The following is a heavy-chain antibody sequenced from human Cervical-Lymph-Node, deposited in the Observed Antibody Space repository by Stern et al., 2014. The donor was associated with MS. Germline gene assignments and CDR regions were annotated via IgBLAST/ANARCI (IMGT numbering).Heavy chain of an antibody. J-gene: IGHJ4*02. CDR1: GFSLSTSGLG. CDR3: ARTSLTMPWNY. V-gene: IGHV2-5*02. Sequence: QVTLKESGPTLVKPTQTLTLTCTFSGFSLSTSGLGVGWIRQPPGKALEWLALIYWDDEKRYSPSLKSRLTITKDTSKNQVVLTMTNMDPVDTATYYCARTSLTMPWNYWGQGTLVTVSS. CDR2: IYWDDEK. D-gene: IGHD4/OR15-4a*01.